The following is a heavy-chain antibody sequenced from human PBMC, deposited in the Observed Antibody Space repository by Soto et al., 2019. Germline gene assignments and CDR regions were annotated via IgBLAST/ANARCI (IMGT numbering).Heavy chain of an antibody. J-gene: IGHJ6*02. CDR2: ISAYNGNT. Sequence: QVQLVQSGAEVKKPGASVKVSCKASGYTFTSYGISWVRQAPGQGLEWMGWISAYNGNTNYAQKLQGRVTMTTDTSTSTAYMELRSLRSDDTAVYYCARVDIVVVPAAPGGMDVWGQGTTVTVSS. V-gene: IGHV1-18*01. D-gene: IGHD2-2*01. CDR1: GYTFTSYG. CDR3: ARVDIVVVPAAPGGMDV.